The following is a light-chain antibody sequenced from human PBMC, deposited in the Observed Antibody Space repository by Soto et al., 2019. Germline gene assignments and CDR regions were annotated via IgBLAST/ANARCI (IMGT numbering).Light chain of an antibody. CDR3: CSYTTSSTYV. V-gene: IGLV2-14*03. CDR2: DVS. Sequence: QSALTQPASVSGSPGQSIAISCTGTSSDVGNYNFVSWYQQHPGQAPKLMIYDVSNPPSGISNRFSGSKSGNTASLTISGLQAEDEADYYCCSYTTSSTYVFGTGTKLTVL. CDR1: SSDVGNYNF. J-gene: IGLJ1*01.